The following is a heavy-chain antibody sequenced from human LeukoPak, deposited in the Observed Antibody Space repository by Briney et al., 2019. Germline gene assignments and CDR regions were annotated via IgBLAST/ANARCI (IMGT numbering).Heavy chain of an antibody. CDR3: TTVTTGYFDL. CDR1: GLTFSNYW. D-gene: IGHD4-17*01. J-gene: IGHJ2*01. CDR2: LNQDGSEK. V-gene: IGHV3-7*01. Sequence: GGSLRLSCAVSGLTFSNYWMSWVRQAPGKGLEWLVNLNQDGSEKYYVDSVKGRFTISRDNAKNSLYLELNSLRAEDTAVYYCTTVTTGYFDLWGRGTLVTVSP.